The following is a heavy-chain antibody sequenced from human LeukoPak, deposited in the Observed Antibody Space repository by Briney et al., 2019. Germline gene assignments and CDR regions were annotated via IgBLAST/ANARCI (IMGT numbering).Heavy chain of an antibody. CDR1: GDSISNSRYY. J-gene: IGHJ4*02. Sequence: PSETLSLTCTVSGDSISNSRYYWGWIRQPPGKGLEWIGSIYHSGSTYYNPFLKSRVTISVDTSKNQFSLKLSSVTAADTAVYYCARQVVGATPYYFDYWGQGTLVTVSS. CDR2: IYHSGST. D-gene: IGHD1-26*01. V-gene: IGHV4-39*01. CDR3: ARQVVGATPYYFDY.